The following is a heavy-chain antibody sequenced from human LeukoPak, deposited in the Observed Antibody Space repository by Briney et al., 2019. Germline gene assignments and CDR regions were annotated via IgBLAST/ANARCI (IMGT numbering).Heavy chain of an antibody. D-gene: IGHD3-16*01. Sequence: GGSLRLSCAASGFTFSNYWMTWVRQAPGKGLEWVASIKQDGSDKYYVDSVKGRFTISRDNAKSSLYLEMNSLRAEDTAVYYCGRDATRGGDFDYWGQGTLVAVSS. CDR2: IKQDGSDK. CDR3: GRDATRGGDFDY. CDR1: GFTFSNYW. J-gene: IGHJ4*02. V-gene: IGHV3-7*01.